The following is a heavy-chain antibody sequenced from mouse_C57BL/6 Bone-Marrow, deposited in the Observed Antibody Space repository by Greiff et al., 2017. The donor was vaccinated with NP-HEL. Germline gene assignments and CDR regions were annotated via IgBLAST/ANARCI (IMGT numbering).Heavy chain of an antibody. CDR1: GYTFTSYW. V-gene: IGHV1-74*01. CDR3: ALITTVVAVDY. J-gene: IGHJ2*01. D-gene: IGHD1-1*01. Sequence: VKLQESGAELVKPGASVKLSCKASGYTFTSYWMHWVKQRPGQGLEWIGRIHPSDSDTNYNQKFKGKATLTVDKSSSTAYMQLSSLTSEDSAVYYCALITTVVAVDYWGQGTTLTVSS. CDR2: IHPSDSDT.